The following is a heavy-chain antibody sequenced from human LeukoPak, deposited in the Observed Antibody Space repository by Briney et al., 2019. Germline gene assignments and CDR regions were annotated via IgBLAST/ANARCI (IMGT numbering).Heavy chain of an antibody. J-gene: IGHJ4*02. CDR1: GFTFSDYS. CDR2: ISSGSTYI. Sequence: GGSLRLSCAASGFTFSDYSMNWVRQAPGKGLEWVSSISSGSTYIYYADSVKGRFTISRDHAKNSLYLQMNSLRAEDTALYYCAKGFSYDFWSGYLGYWGQGTLVTVSS. CDR3: AKGFSYDFWSGYLGY. V-gene: IGHV3-21*04. D-gene: IGHD3-3*01.